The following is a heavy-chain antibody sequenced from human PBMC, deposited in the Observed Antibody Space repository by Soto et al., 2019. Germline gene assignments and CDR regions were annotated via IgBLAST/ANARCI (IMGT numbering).Heavy chain of an antibody. Sequence: SETLSLTCAVYGGSFSGYYWSWIRQPPGKGLEWIGEINHSGSTNYNPSLKSRVTISVDTSKNQFSLKLSSVTAADTAVYYCANGGTNGESDYWGQGTLVTVSS. J-gene: IGHJ4*02. V-gene: IGHV4-34*01. CDR1: GGSFSGYY. CDR3: ANGGTNGESDY. D-gene: IGHD2-8*01. CDR2: INHSGST.